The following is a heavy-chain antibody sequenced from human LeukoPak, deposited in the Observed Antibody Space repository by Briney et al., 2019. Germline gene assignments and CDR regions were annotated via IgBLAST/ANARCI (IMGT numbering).Heavy chain of an antibody. D-gene: IGHD6-13*01. J-gene: IGHJ4*02. CDR1: GFTFSSYG. CDR3: ARVSGYSGTWYVDY. CDR2: IWYDGSNK. Sequence: GGSLRLSCAASGFTFSSYGMHWVRQAPGKGLEWVAIIWYDGSNKYYADFVKGRFTTSRDNSKNTLYLQMNSLRADDTAVYYCARVSGYSGTWYVDYWGQGTLVTVSS. V-gene: IGHV3-33*08.